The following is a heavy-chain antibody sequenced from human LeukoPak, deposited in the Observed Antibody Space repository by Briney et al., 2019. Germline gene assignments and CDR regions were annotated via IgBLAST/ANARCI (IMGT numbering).Heavy chain of an antibody. Sequence: ASVKVSCTASGYTLTSYGISWVRQAPGQGLELMGWISAYNGNTNYAKKLQGRVTMTTDTPTSTAYMGLRSLISDATAVYCFAGDAPMTTVTTASRWDYYYYYGRDVWGQGTTVTVSS. D-gene: IGHD4-17*01. V-gene: IGHV1-18*01. CDR1: GYTLTSYG. CDR2: ISAYNGNT. J-gene: IGHJ6*02. CDR3: AGDAPMTTVTTASRWDYYYYYGRDV.